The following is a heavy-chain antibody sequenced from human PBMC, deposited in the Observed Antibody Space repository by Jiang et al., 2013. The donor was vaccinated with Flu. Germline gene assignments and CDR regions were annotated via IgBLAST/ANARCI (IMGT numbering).Heavy chain of an antibody. CDR3: ARGTTMATILYFDY. CDR1: GGSISSYY. CDR2: IYYSGST. D-gene: IGHD5-24*01. V-gene: IGHV4-59*01. J-gene: IGHJ4*02. Sequence: GLVKPSETLSLTCTVSGGSISSYYWSWIRQPPGKGLEWIGYIYYSGSTNYNPSLKSRVTISVDTSKNQFSLKLSSVTAADTAVYYCARGTTMATILYFDYWGQGTLVTVSS.